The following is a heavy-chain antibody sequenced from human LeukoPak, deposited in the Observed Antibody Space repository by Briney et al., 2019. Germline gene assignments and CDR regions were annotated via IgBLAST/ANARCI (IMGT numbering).Heavy chain of an antibody. Sequence: SETLSLTCAVSGGSISSSNWWSWVRQPPGKGLEWIGEIYHSGSTNYNPSLKSRVTISVDKSKNQFSLKLSSVTAADTAVYYCARDGGSSTWYAWEYWGQGTLVTVSS. CDR2: IYHSGST. CDR1: GGSISSSNW. D-gene: IGHD6-13*01. J-gene: IGHJ4*02. V-gene: IGHV4-4*02. CDR3: ARDGGSSTWYAWEY.